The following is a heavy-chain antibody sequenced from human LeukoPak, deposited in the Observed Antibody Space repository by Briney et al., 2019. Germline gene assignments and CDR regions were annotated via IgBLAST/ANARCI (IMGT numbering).Heavy chain of an antibody. J-gene: IGHJ3*02. CDR2: IIPIFGTA. V-gene: IGHV1-69*13. D-gene: IGHD1-26*01. CDR3: ERGMPGGEHAFDI. Sequence: GASVKVSCKASGGTFSSYAISWVRQAPGQGLEWMGGIIPIFGTANYAQKFQGRVTITADESTSTAYMELSSLRSEDTAVYNCERGMPGGEHAFDIWGQGTMVTVSS. CDR1: GGTFSSYA.